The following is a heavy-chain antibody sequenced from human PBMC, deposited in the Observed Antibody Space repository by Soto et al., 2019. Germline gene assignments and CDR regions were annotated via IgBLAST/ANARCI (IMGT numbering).Heavy chain of an antibody. CDR2: INHSGST. CDR1: GGSFSGYY. Sequence: PSETLSLTCAVYGGSFSGYYWTWIRQPPGTGLEWIGEINHSGSTNYNPSLKSRVTISVDTSKNQFSLKLSSVTAADTAVYYCAREVGYYDILTGYSKSYYFDYWGQGTLVTVSS. CDR3: AREVGYYDILTGYSKSYYFDY. D-gene: IGHD3-9*01. J-gene: IGHJ4*02. V-gene: IGHV4-34*01.